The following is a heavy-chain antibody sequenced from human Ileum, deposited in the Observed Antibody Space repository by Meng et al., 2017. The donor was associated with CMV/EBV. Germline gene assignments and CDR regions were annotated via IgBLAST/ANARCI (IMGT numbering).Heavy chain of an antibody. J-gene: IGHJ4*02. Sequence: QVQLQESGPGLVKSSETLSLTCTVSGGSIGNYYWSWIRQPAGKGLEWIAHIYTSGTTNYNPSLKSRVTMSVDTSRNQFSLKLTSVTAADTAVYYCARNYGSGNWNFFHYWGQGTLVTVSS. CDR3: ARNYGSGNWNFFHY. CDR2: IYTSGTT. D-gene: IGHD3-10*01. V-gene: IGHV4-4*07. CDR1: GGSIGNYY.